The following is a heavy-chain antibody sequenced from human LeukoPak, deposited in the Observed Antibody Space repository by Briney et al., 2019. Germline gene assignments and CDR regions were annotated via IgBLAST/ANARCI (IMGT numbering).Heavy chain of an antibody. D-gene: IGHD3-10*01. CDR3: ARDLVVRGDIGAFDI. CDR1: GFTFSNYG. CDR2: IRYDGSNK. J-gene: IGHJ3*02. Sequence: GGSLRLSCAASGFTFSNYGMHWVRQAPGKGLEWVAFIRYDGSNKFYTDSVKGRFTISRDNSKNTLYLQMNSLRAADTAVYYCARDLVVRGDIGAFDIWGQGTMVTVSS. V-gene: IGHV3-30*02.